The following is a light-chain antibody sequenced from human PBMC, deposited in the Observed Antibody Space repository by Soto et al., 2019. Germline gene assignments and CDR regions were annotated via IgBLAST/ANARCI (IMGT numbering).Light chain of an antibody. V-gene: IGLV1-44*01. Sequence: QSVLTQPPSASRTPGQRVTISCSGSSSNIGSSTVNWYQQLPGTAPKLLIYSNNQRPSGVPDRFSGSKSGTSASLAISGLQSEDEADYYCAAWDDSLNGSYVFGTGTKLTVL. CDR1: SSNIGSST. CDR2: SNN. J-gene: IGLJ1*01. CDR3: AAWDDSLNGSYV.